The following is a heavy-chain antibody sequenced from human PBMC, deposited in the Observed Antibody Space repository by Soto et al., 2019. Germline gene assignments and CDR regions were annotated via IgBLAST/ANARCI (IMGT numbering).Heavy chain of an antibody. CDR1: GGSISSGDYY. CDR3: ARVTIFGMVIEY. Sequence: PSETLSLTCTVSGGSISSGDYYWSWIRQPPGKGLEWIGYIYHSGSTYYNPSLKSRVTISVDTSKNQFSLNLSSLTAADTAVYYCARVTIFGMVIEYWGQGTLVTVSS. D-gene: IGHD3-3*01. J-gene: IGHJ4*02. CDR2: IYHSGST. V-gene: IGHV4-30-4*01.